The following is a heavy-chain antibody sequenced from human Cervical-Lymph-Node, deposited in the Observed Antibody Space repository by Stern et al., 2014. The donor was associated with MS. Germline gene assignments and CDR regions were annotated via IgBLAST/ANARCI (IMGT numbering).Heavy chain of an antibody. J-gene: IGHJ3*02. V-gene: IGHV3-49*05. Sequence: EVQLEESGGGLVKPGRSLRLSCTASGFTFGDYALSWFRQAPGKGMECIGSISSKAHGGLDEYDDSVKGRFSISRDESNSTTYLQINSLKTENSAIYYCTRDGIHCSGETCYSLAFDIWGQGTLVTVSS. CDR2: ISSKAHGGLD. CDR1: GFTFGDYA. CDR3: TRDGIHCSGETCYSLAFDI. D-gene: IGHD2-15*01.